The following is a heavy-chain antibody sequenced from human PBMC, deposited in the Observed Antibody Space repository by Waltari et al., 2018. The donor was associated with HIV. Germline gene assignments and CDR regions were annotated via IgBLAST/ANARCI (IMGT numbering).Heavy chain of an antibody. CDR1: GGSISSSSYY. CDR3: ARREMVVTATRGGAFDI. J-gene: IGHJ3*02. Sequence: QLQLQESGPGLVKPSETLSLTCTVSGGSISSSSYYWGWIRQPPGKGLDWIGSIYYSGSTYYNPSLKSRVTISVDTSKNQFSLKLSSVAAADTAVYYCARREMVVTATRGGAFDIWGQGTMVTVSS. CDR2: IYYSGST. D-gene: IGHD2-21*02. V-gene: IGHV4-39*01.